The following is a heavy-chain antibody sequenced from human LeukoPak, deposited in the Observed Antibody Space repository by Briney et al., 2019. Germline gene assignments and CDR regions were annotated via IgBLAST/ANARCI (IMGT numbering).Heavy chain of an antibody. D-gene: IGHD6-6*01. V-gene: IGHV3-9*01. J-gene: IGHJ4*02. CDR1: GFIFDDYV. Sequence: GRSLRLSCAASGFIFDDYVMHWVRQAPGKGLEWVSGISWNSGSIGYADSVKGRFTISRDNAKNSLYLQMNSLRAEDTALYYCAKDRDYSSSGASVDYWGQGTLVTVSS. CDR2: ISWNSGSI. CDR3: AKDRDYSSSGASVDY.